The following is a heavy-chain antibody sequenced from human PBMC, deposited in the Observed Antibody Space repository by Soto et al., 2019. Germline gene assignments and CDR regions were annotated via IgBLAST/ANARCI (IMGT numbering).Heavy chain of an antibody. J-gene: IGHJ4*02. D-gene: IGHD3-22*01. CDR3: AKAQYYYDSSGLYYFDY. V-gene: IGHV3-23*01. Sequence: GSLRLSCAASGFTFSSYAMSWVRQAPGKGLEWVSAISGSGGSTYYADSVKGRFTISRDNSKNTLYLQMNSLRAEDTAVYYCAKAQYYYDSSGLYYFDYWGQGTLVTVSS. CDR2: ISGSGGST. CDR1: GFTFSSYA.